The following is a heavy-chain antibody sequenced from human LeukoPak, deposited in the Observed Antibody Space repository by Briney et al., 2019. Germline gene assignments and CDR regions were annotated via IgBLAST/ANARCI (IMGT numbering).Heavy chain of an antibody. CDR1: GGSFSGYY. D-gene: IGHD6-13*01. J-gene: IGHJ5*02. Sequence: SETLSLTCAVYGGSFSGYYWSWIRQPPGKGLEWIGEINHSGSTYYNPSLKSRVTISVDTSKNQFSLKLSSVTAADTAVYYCATLRRNWELVPAIPPPWFDPWGQGTLVTVSS. CDR2: INHSGST. CDR3: ATLRRNWELVPAIPPPWFDP. V-gene: IGHV4-34*01.